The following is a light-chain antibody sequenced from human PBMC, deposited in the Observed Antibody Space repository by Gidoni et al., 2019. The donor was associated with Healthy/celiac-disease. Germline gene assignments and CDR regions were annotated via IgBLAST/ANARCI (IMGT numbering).Light chain of an antibody. CDR1: SSDVGGYNY. V-gene: IGLV2-14*03. Sequence: PGQSITISCTGTSSDVGGYNYVSWYQQHPGKAPKLMIYDVSNRPSGVSNRFSGSKSGNTASQTISGHQAEDEADYYCSSYTSSSTLVFGGGTKLTVL. CDR3: SSYTSSSTLV. J-gene: IGLJ2*01. CDR2: DVS.